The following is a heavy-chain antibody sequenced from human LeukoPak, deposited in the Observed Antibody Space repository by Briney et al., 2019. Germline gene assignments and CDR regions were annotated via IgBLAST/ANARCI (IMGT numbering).Heavy chain of an antibody. Sequence: ASVKVSCKASGGTFSSYAISWVRQAPGQGLEWMGGIIPIFGTANYAQKFQGRVTITADESTSTAYMELSSLRSEDTAVYYCVRTPSNWGFDYWGQGTLVTVSS. CDR2: IIPIFGTA. J-gene: IGHJ4*02. CDR3: VRTPSNWGFDY. CDR1: GGTFSSYA. D-gene: IGHD7-27*01. V-gene: IGHV1-69*13.